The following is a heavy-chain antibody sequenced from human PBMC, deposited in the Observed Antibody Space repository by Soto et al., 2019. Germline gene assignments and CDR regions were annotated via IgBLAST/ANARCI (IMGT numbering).Heavy chain of an antibody. D-gene: IGHD2-21*02. Sequence: ASVKVSCKASGYTFTSYDINWVRQATGQGLEWMGWMNPNSGNTGYAQKFQGRGTMTRNTSISTAYMELSSLRSEDTAVYYCAREIYCGGDCYPRRIVALDIWGQGTMVTVSS. V-gene: IGHV1-8*01. CDR3: AREIYCGGDCYPRRIVALDI. CDR1: GYTFTSYD. CDR2: MNPNSGNT. J-gene: IGHJ3*02.